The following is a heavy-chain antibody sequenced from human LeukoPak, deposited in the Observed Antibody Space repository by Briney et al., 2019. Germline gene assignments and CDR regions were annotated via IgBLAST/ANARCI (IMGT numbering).Heavy chain of an antibody. J-gene: IGHJ4*02. CDR2: ISFDGSNK. Sequence: PGRSLRLSCAASGFTFRSYTIHWVRQAPGKGLERVAVISFDGSNKYYADSVKGRFTISRDNAKNSLYLQMNSLRAEDTAVYYCAILSGSGSYSYFDYWGQGTLVTVSS. V-gene: IGHV3-30-3*01. CDR1: GFTFRSYT. CDR3: AILSGSGSYSYFDY. D-gene: IGHD3-10*01.